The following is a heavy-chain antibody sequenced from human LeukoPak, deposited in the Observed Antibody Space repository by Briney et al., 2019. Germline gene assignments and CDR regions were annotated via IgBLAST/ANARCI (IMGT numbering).Heavy chain of an antibody. Sequence: SVKVSCKASGGTFSSYAISWVRQAPGQGLEWMGGIIPIFGTANYAQKFQGRVAITTDESTSTAYMELSSLRSEDTAVYYCASRWGYCSSTSCPLYYYYMDVWGKGTTVTVSS. CDR2: IIPIFGTA. CDR1: GGTFSSYA. CDR3: ASRWGYCSSTSCPLYYYYMDV. J-gene: IGHJ6*03. V-gene: IGHV1-69*05. D-gene: IGHD2-2*01.